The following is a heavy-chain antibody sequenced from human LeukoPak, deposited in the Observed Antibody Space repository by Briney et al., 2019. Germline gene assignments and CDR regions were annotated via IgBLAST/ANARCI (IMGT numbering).Heavy chain of an antibody. D-gene: IGHD3-3*01. J-gene: IGHJ6*02. CDR2: IYHSGST. V-gene: IGHV4-30-2*01. CDR1: GGSVSSGTYY. Sequence: PSETLSLTCTVSGGSVSSGTYYWNWIRQPPGKGLEWIGYIYHSGSTYYNPSLKSRVTISVDRSKNQFSLKLSSVTAADTAAYYCASRNQDFWSGYWDVWGQGTTVTVSS. CDR3: ASRNQDFWSGYWDV.